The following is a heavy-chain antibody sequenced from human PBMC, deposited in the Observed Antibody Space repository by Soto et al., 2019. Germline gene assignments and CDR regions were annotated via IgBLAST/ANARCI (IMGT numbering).Heavy chain of an antibody. V-gene: IGHV3-23*01. CDR2: ISDRGDTT. D-gene: IGHD1-1*01. CDR1: GFTISSYA. Sequence: EVQLLESGGGLVQPGGSLRLSCAASGFTISSYAMYWVRQAPGKGLEWVSGISDRGDTTHYADSVKGRFTISRDTSKNTLYLQLSTLRAEDTAVYYCAKDKPGTTSFDYWGQGTLVTVSS. J-gene: IGHJ4*02. CDR3: AKDKPGTTSFDY.